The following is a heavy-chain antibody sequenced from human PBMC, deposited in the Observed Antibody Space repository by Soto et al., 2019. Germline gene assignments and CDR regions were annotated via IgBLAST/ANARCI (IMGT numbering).Heavy chain of an antibody. D-gene: IGHD2-15*01. CDR3: ARDPVDCSGGSCGPKGRFDY. CDR2: ISAYNGNT. CDR1: GYTFTSYG. V-gene: IGHV1-18*01. J-gene: IGHJ4*02. Sequence: QVQLVQSGAEVKKPGASVKVSCKASGYTFTSYGISWVRQAPGQGLEWMGWISAYNGNTNYAQKLQGRVTMTTDTSTSTAYMELRSLRSDDTAVYYCARDPVDCSGGSCGPKGRFDYWGQGTLVTVSS.